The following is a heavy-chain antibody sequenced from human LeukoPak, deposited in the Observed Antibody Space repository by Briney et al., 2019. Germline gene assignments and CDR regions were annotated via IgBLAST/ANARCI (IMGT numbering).Heavy chain of an antibody. CDR3: ARGLPGARIPYHFDS. CDR2: IYYTGST. J-gene: IGHJ4*02. V-gene: IGHV4-31*03. CDR1: GDSMSNGGYF. Sequence: SETLSLTCTVSGDSMSNGGYFWSWSRQHPGKGLEWIGYIYYTGSTTYNPSLQSRVTISVDTSKNNFSLRLNPVAAADTAVYFCARGLPGARIPYHFDSWGQGTLVAVSS. D-gene: IGHD1-1*01.